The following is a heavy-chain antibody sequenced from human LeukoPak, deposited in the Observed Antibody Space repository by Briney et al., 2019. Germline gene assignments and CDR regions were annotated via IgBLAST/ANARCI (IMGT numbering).Heavy chain of an antibody. CDR3: AKDIGPLTYHYDTSGYSGAFDY. Sequence: GGSLRLSCAASGFTLSNYAKTWVRQAPGKGLEWVSSISWNSDIIAYADSVKGRFTISRDNAKNSLYLQMNSLKAEDMALYYCAKDIGPLTYHYDTSGYSGAFDYWGQGTLVTVSS. CDR1: GFTLSNYA. J-gene: IGHJ4*02. CDR2: ISWNSDII. D-gene: IGHD3-22*01. V-gene: IGHV3-9*03.